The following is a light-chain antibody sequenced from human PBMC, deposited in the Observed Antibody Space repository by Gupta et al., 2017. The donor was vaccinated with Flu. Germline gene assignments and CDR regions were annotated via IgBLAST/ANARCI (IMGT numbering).Light chain of an antibody. V-gene: IGLV3-21*02. CDR2: VDS. J-gene: IGLJ1*01. CDR1: NIGNKG. CDR3: QVWDSTTDHYV. Sequence: SYALTHPPSASVAPGGQARITCDGNNIGNKGVHWYQQKPGQAPVLVVYVDSDRPSGIPERFSGSNSGNTATLTVSRVEAGDEADYYCQVWDSTTDHYVFGTGTKVTVL.